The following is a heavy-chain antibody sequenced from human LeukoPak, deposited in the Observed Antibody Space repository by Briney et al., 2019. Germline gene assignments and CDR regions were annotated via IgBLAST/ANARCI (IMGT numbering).Heavy chain of an antibody. D-gene: IGHD5-18*01. V-gene: IGHV4-38-2*02. CDR3: ARLGAWIQLWLRGYGWFDP. Sequence: SETLSLTCTVSGYSITSGYYWGWIRQPPGKGLEWIGSIYHSGGTYYNPSLMSRVTISVDTSKNQFSLKLSSVTAADTAVYYCARLGAWIQLWLRGYGWFDPWGQGTLVTVSS. J-gene: IGHJ5*02. CDR2: IYHSGGT. CDR1: GYSITSGYY.